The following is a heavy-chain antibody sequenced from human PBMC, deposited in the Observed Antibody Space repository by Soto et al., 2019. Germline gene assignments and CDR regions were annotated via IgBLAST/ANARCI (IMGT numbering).Heavy chain of an antibody. J-gene: IGHJ3*02. V-gene: IGHV4-59*08. CDR2: IYYSGST. CDR3: ARHVASSGYYSKGVGAFDI. Sequence: SETLSLTCTVSGGSISSYYWSWIRQPPGKGLEWIGYIYYSGSTNYIPSLKSRFTISVDTSKNQFSLKLSSVTAADTAVFYCARHVASSGYYSKGVGAFDIWGQGTMVTVSS. CDR1: GGSISSYY. D-gene: IGHD3-22*01.